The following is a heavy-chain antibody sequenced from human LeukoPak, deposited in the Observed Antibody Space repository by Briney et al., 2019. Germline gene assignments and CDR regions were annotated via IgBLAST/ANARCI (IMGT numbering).Heavy chain of an antibody. J-gene: IGHJ4*02. CDR1: GYTFTSYG. V-gene: IGHV1-18*01. D-gene: IGHD7-27*01. CDR2: ISAYNGNT. CDR3: ARDKTGDLDY. Sequence: ASVKVSCKASGYTFTSYGISWVRQAPGQGLEWMGWISAYNGNTNYAQKLRGRVTMTRDTSISTAYMELSRLRSDDTAVYYCARDKTGDLDYWGQGTLVTVSS.